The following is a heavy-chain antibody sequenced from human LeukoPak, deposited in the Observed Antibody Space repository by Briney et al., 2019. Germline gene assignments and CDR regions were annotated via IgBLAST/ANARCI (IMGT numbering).Heavy chain of an antibody. CDR2: INSSNSPI. CDR1: GLPLRCYI. CDR3: ARDGYCSGGSCYSSVDY. V-gene: IGHV3-48*02. D-gene: IGHD2-15*01. J-gene: IGHJ4*02. Sequence: GGSLRLSCGASGLPLRCYIIHWVPQAPGKGLERVSYINSSNSPIFYADSVKRLFNISRHNAKNSLSLQMNSQRDEDRAVYYCARDGYCSGGSCYSSVDYWGQGTLVSVSS.